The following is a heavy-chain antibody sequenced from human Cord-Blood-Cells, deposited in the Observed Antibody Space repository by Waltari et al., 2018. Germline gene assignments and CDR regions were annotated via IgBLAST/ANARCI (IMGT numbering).Heavy chain of an antibody. J-gene: IGHJ4*02. Sequence: QVQLLQCGAGLLQPSETLSLTGAVYGGSFSGYYWSWIRQPPGKGLEWIGEINHSGSTNYNPSLKSRVTISVDTSKNQFSLKLSSVTAADTAVYYCARGYSYGFDYWGQGTLVTVSS. V-gene: IGHV4-34*01. D-gene: IGHD5-18*01. CDR1: GGSFSGYY. CDR2: INHSGST. CDR3: ARGYSYGFDY.